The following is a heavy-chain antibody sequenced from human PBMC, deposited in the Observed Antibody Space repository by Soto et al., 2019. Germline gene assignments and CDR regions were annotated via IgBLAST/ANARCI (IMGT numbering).Heavy chain of an antibody. CDR3: ATDRGTTGFDI. CDR1: GFTFSSYI. J-gene: IGHJ3*02. Sequence: GGSLRLSCAASGFTFSSYIMTWVRQAPGKGLEWVSSISSSSSYMFYADSPKGRFTISRDNAKNSLYLQMNSLRADDTAVYYCATDRGTTGFDIWGQGTMVTVSS. V-gene: IGHV3-21*01. CDR2: ISSSSSYM. D-gene: IGHD4-17*01.